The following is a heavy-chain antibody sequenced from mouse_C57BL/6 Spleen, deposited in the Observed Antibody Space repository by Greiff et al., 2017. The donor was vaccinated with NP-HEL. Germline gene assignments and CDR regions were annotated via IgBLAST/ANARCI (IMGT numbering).Heavy chain of an antibody. CDR1: GYSITSGYY. D-gene: IGHD2-1*01. J-gene: IGHJ4*01. V-gene: IGHV3-6*01. CDR3: ARGEGNGNSLDY. Sequence: VQLQQSGPGLVKPSQSLSLTCSVTGYSITSGYYWNWIRQFPGNKLEWMGYISYDGSNNYNPSLKNRISITRDTSKNQFFLKLNSVTTEDTATYYCARGEGNGNSLDYWGQGTSVTVSS. CDR2: ISYDGSN.